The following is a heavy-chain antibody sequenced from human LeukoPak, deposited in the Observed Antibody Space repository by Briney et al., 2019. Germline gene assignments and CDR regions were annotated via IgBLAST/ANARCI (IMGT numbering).Heavy chain of an antibody. CDR2: IRKKGYGETT. CDR1: GFSFGDDA. Sequence: KPGRSLILSCPASGFSFGDDAWSWFRQAPGRGLEFVSFIRKKGYGETTDYAASVRGRFTISRDDAKSTAYLQMNSLEIEDTALYYCSRGLHDYGDSNYYFDQWGRGTQVTVSS. J-gene: IGHJ4*02. CDR3: SRGLHDYGDSNYYFDQ. V-gene: IGHV3-49*05. D-gene: IGHD4-17*01.